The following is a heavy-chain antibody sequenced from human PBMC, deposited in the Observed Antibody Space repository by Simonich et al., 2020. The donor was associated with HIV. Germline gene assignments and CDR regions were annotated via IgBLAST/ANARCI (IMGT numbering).Heavy chain of an antibody. J-gene: IGHJ6*02. CDR1: GYTFSSYY. D-gene: IGHD1-26*01. CDR3: AREAQGGTYYYYYGMDV. V-gene: IGHV1-18*04. CDR2: ISAYNGNT. Sequence: QVQLVQSGAEVKKPGASVKVSCKASGYTFSSYYMHWVRQAPGQGLEWMGWISAYNGNTNYAQNVQGRVTMTTDTSTSTAYMELRSLRSDDTGVYYCAREAQGGTYYYYYGMDVWGQGTTVTVSS.